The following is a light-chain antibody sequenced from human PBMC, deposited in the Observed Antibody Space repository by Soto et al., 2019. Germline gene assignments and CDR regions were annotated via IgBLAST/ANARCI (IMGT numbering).Light chain of an antibody. V-gene: IGKV3-20*01. CDR1: QTISSSS. CDR2: GAS. Sequence: IVLTQSPGILSLSPGERATLSCRASQTISSSSLAWYQQKGGQAPRLLIYGASSRATGIPDRFSGSGSGTDFTLTISRLEPDDFAVYYCQQYGSSSTFGQGTRLEI. CDR3: QQYGSSST. J-gene: IGKJ5*01.